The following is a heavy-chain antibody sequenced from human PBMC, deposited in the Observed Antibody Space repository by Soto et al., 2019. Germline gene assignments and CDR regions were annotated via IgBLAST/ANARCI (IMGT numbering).Heavy chain of an antibody. D-gene: IGHD5-18*01. V-gene: IGHV3-53*04. J-gene: IGHJ6*02. Sequence: GGSLRLSCAASWFTVSRNYMSCVRQAPGKGLEWVSVIYSGGSTYYADSVKGRFTISRHNSKNTLYLQMNSLRAEDTAVYYCARGGDTAMVYYYYGMDVWGQGTTVTVSS. CDR3: ARGGDTAMVYYYYGMDV. CDR2: IYSGGST. CDR1: WFTVSRNY.